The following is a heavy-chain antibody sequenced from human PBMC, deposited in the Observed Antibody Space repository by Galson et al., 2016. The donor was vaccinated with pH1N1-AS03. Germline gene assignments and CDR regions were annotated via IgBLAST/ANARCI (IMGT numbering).Heavy chain of an antibody. V-gene: IGHV4-39*07. Sequence: SETLSLTCTVSGDSLNSKIHYWAWIRQPPGKGLEWIGSLYYDGHTNYNPSLKSRVVTSFDKSKNQFSLRLNFVTAADTAVYYCARGYDYSAYYFRMWGQGTLVTVSS. CDR1: GDSLNSKIHY. CDR3: ARGYDYSAYYFRM. CDR2: LYYDGHT. J-gene: IGHJ4*02. D-gene: IGHD3-22*01.